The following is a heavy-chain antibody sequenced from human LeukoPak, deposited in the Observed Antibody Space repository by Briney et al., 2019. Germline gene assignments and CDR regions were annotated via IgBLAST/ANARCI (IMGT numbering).Heavy chain of an antibody. V-gene: IGHV3-74*01. CDR2: INAHGSST. D-gene: IGHD4-17*01. CDR1: GFTFSTYW. J-gene: IGHJ3*02. CDR3: TFSSYCDHIGVDAFDM. Sequence: PGGSLRLSCAASGFTFSTYWMHWVRQAPGKGPVWVSRINAHGSSTNYADSVKGRFTISRDNAKNTVYLQMNSLSAEDTAIYYCTFSSYCDHIGVDAFDMWGQGTMVAVSS.